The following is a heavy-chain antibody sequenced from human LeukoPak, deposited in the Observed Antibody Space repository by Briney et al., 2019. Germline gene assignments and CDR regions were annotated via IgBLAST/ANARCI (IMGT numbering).Heavy chain of an antibody. V-gene: IGHV3-73*01. CDR1: GFTFSGSA. Sequence: PGGSLRLSCAASGFTFSGSAMHWVRQAPGKGLEWVGRIRSKANSYATAYAASVKGRFTISRDDSTNTAYLQMNSLKTEDTAVYYCTRLEKYYYDSSGFDYWGREPCSPSPQ. CDR3: TRLEKYYYDSSGFDY. D-gene: IGHD3-22*01. CDR2: IRSKANSYAT. J-gene: IGHJ4*02.